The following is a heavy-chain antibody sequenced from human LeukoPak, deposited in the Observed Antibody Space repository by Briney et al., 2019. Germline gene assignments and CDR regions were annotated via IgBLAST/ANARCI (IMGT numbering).Heavy chain of an antibody. D-gene: IGHD6-13*01. CDR3: ARLAAVQKYFDY. Sequence: SETLSLTCTVSGGSISSSSYYWGWIRQPPGKGLEWIGSIYYSGSTYYNPSFKSRVTISVDTSKNQFSLKLSSVTAADTAVYYCARLAAVQKYFDYWGQGTLVTVSS. J-gene: IGHJ4*02. CDR2: IYYSGST. V-gene: IGHV4-39*07. CDR1: GGSISSSSYY.